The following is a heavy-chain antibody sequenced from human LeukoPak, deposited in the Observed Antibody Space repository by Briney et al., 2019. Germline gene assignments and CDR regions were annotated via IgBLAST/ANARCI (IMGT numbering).Heavy chain of an antibody. Sequence: GGSLRLSCAASGFTFSSYLMHSVRQAAGTGLVGVSRINSDGSSTRYADSVKGRFTIPRDNAQHTLYLQINSLRSEATTVYCFASDEGGSYFDYCGQGALVTVSS. J-gene: IGHJ4*02. CDR2: INSDGSST. CDR1: GFTFSSYL. CDR3: ASDEGGSYFDY. V-gene: IGHV3-74*01. D-gene: IGHD1-26*01.